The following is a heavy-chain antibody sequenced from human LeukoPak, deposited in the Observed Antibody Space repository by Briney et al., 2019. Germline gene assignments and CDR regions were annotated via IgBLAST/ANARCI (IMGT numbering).Heavy chain of an antibody. D-gene: IGHD1-26*01. CDR1: GYNLTNYW. CDR2: IYPGDSAT. Sequence: PGESLKISCKGYGYNLTNYWIGWVRQMPGRGLGWMGIIYPGDSATRYSPSFQGQVTISVDKSISTAYLQWSSLKASDTAMYYCARQTSESYSGSYYVRFDYWGQGTLVTVSS. J-gene: IGHJ4*02. V-gene: IGHV5-51*01. CDR3: ARQTSESYSGSYYVRFDY.